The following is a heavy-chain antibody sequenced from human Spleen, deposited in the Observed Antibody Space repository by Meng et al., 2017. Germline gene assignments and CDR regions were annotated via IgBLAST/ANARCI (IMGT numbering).Heavy chain of an antibody. D-gene: IGHD6-13*01. CDR2: INIYNGIT. Sequence: ASVKVSCKVSDYTLTSDGFSWVRQAPGQGLQWMGWINIYNGITNYGRNFQGRVTLTTDTSTSTAYMELRSLRSDDTAVYYCAYSRGAAAAGTPDYWGQGTLVT. J-gene: IGHJ4*02. V-gene: IGHV1-18*04. CDR1: DYTLTSDG. CDR3: AYSRGAAAAGTPDY.